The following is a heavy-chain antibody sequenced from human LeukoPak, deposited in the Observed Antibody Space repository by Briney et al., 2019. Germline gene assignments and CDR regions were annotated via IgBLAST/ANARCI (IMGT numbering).Heavy chain of an antibody. J-gene: IGHJ4*02. CDR3: ARSFTIFGVVILGY. CDR2: INPNSGGT. CDR1: GYTFTGYY. D-gene: IGHD3-3*01. V-gene: IGHV1-2*02. Sequence: GASVKVSCKASGYTFTGYYMRWVRQAPGQGLEWMGWINPNSGGTNYAQKFQGRVTMTRDTSISTAYMELSRLRSDDTAVYYCARSFTIFGVVILGYWGQGTLVTVSS.